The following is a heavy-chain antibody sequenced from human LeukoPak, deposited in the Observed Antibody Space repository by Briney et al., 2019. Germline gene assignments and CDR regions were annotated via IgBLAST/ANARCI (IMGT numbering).Heavy chain of an antibody. J-gene: IGHJ4*02. CDR3: ARETPSTCYFEY. CDR1: GGTFSSYA. D-gene: IGHD2-2*01. V-gene: IGHV1-46*01. Sequence: GASVKVSCKASGGTFSSYAISWVRQAPGQGLEWMGIINPSGGSTSYTQKFQGRVTITRDTSTSTVYMKLSSLSSEDTAVYYCARETPSTCYFEYWGQGTLVTVSS. CDR2: INPSGGST.